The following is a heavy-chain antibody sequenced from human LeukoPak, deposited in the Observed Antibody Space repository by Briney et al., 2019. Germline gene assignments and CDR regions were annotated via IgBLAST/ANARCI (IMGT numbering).Heavy chain of an antibody. V-gene: IGHV4-61*02. CDR1: GGSISSGSYY. CDR3: ARVSSTSRHWFDP. CDR2: IYTSGST. Sequence: PSQTLSLTCTVSGGSISSGSYYWSWIRQPAGKGLEWIGRIYTSGSTNYNPSLKSRVTISVDTSKNQFSLTLSSVTAADTAVYYCARVSSTSRHWFDPWGQGTLVTVSS. D-gene: IGHD2-2*01. J-gene: IGHJ5*02.